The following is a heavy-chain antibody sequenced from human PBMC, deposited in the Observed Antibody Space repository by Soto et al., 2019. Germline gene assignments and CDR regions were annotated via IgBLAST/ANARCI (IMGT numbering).Heavy chain of an antibody. CDR3: AKDRGGGIVVVPPALDY. CDR1: GFTFSSYG. D-gene: IGHD2-2*01. V-gene: IGHV3-30*18. J-gene: IGHJ4*02. Sequence: GGSLRLSCAASGFTFSSYGMHWVRQAPGKGLEWVAVISYDGSNKYYADSVKGRFTISRDNSKNTLYLQMNSLRAEDTAVYYCAKDRGGGIVVVPPALDYWGQGTLVTVSS. CDR2: ISYDGSNK.